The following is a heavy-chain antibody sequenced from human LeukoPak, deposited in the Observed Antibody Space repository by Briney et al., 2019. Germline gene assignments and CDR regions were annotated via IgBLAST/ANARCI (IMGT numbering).Heavy chain of an antibody. CDR1: GFTLSSYW. J-gene: IGHJ3*02. CDR3: TRDWVAGVPFDAFDI. D-gene: IGHD3-10*01. CDR2: IKEDGSEK. V-gene: IGHV3-7*03. Sequence: GGSLRPSCAASGFTLSSYWMSWVRQAPGKGLEWVANIKEDGSEKYYVDSVKGRFTISRDNAKNSLYLHMNSLTAEDTAMYYCTRDWVAGVPFDAFDIWGQGTMVSVSS.